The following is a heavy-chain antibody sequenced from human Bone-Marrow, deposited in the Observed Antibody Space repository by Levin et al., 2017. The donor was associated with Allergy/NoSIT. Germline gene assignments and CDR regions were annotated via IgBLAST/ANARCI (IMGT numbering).Heavy chain of an antibody. CDR3: VRDQQWLGLDY. J-gene: IGHJ4*02. V-gene: IGHV3-7*04. CDR2: IKADGSER. Sequence: LSLTCAASGFTFSMYWMTWVRQAPGKGLEWVANIKADGSERHYVDSLKGRFTISRDNAKNSLYLQMNTLRVEDTAIYYCVRDQQWLGLDYWGQGILVTVSS. CDR1: GFTFSMYW. D-gene: IGHD6-19*01.